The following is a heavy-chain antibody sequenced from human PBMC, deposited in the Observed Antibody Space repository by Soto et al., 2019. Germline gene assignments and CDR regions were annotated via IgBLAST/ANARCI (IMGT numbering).Heavy chain of an antibody. CDR1: GFTFSNAW. CDR3: TSNVDLAYCGGDCYSFYY. CDR2: IKSKTDGGTT. D-gene: IGHD2-21*02. J-gene: IGHJ4*02. Sequence: GGSLRLSCAASGFTFSNAWMNWVRQAPGKGLEWVGRIKSKTDGGTTDYAAPVKGRFTISRDDSKNTLYLQMNSLKTEDTAVYYCTSNVDLAYCGGDCYSFYYWGQGTLVTVSS. V-gene: IGHV3-15*07.